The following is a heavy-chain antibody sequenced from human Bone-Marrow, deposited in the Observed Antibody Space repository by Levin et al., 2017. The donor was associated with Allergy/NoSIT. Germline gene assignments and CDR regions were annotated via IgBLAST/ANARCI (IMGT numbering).Heavy chain of an antibody. V-gene: IGHV3-48*03. CDR1: GFAFDSKK. CDR2: ISSSGGTK. Sequence: GGSLRLSCAASGFAFDSKKMNWVRQAPGKGLEWAAYISSSGGTKFHTDSAMGRFTISRDNAKNILYLRIDDLRVEDTGIYYCATGVTTDHAYDTWGQGTMVIVSA. J-gene: IGHJ3*02. D-gene: IGHD4-17*01. CDR3: ATGVTTDHAYDT.